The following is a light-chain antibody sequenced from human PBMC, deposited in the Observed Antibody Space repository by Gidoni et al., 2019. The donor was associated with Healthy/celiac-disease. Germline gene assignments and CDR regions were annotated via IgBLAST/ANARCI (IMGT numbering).Light chain of an antibody. CDR2: DAS. CDR1: QSVSSY. J-gene: IGKJ4*01. CDR3: QQRSNWPLT. V-gene: IGKV3-11*01. Sequence: ELVLTQSPATLSLSPGERATLSCRASQSVSSYLAWYQQKPGQAPRLLIYDASNRATGIPARFSGSGSGTDFTLTISSLEPEELAVYYCQQRSNWPLTFGGXTKVEIK.